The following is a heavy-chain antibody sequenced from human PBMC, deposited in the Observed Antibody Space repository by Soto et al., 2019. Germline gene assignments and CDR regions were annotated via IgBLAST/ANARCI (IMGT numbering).Heavy chain of an antibody. CDR3: ARRRYCSSTSCYTLDY. D-gene: IGHD2-2*02. CDR1: GFTFRSYS. CDR2: ISSSSSYI. J-gene: IGHJ4*02. V-gene: IGHV3-21*01. Sequence: ESGGGLVKPGGSLRLSCAASGFTFRSYSMNWVRQAPGKGLEWVSSISSSSSYIYYADSVKGRFTISRDNAKNSLYLQMNSLRAEDTAVYYCARRRYCSSTSCYTLDYWGQGTLVTVSS.